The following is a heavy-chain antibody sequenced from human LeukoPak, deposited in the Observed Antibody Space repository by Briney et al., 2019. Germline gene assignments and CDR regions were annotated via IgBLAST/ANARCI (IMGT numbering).Heavy chain of an antibody. J-gene: IGHJ4*02. CDR1: GYTFTGYY. Sequence: ASVKVSCKASGYTFTGYYMHWVRQAPGQGLEWMGRINPNSGGTNYAQKFQGRVTMTRDTSISTAYMELSRLRSEDTAVYYCARGKSSPSALDYWGQGTLVTVSS. V-gene: IGHV1-2*06. CDR2: INPNSGGT. D-gene: IGHD6-13*01. CDR3: ARGKSSPSALDY.